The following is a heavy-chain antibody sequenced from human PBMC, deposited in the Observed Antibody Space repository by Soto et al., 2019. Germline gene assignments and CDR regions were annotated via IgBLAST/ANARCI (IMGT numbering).Heavy chain of an antibody. J-gene: IGHJ3*02. CDR1: GLTFSSSA. CDR3: EKGLKYYYDSSGQKGAFDI. V-gene: IGHV3-23*01. D-gene: IGHD3-22*01. Sequence: GSLLRACSAYGLTFSSSAMRWVRQAPGKGLEWVSVISDSGGSTYYADSVKGRFTISRDNSKNTLYLQMNSLRAEDTAVYYCEKGLKYYYDSSGQKGAFDIWGQGTMVTV. CDR2: ISDSGGST.